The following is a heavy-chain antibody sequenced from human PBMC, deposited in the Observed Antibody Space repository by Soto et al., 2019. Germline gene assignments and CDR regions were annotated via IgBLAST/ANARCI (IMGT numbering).Heavy chain of an antibody. D-gene: IGHD3-22*01. CDR1: GYTFTSYY. CDR3: ARDGLNDSSGYYFPYFQH. Sequence: ASVKVSCKASGYTFTSYYMHWVRQAPGQGLEWMGIINPSGGSTSYAQKFQGRVTMTRDTSTSTVYMELSSLRSEGTAVYYCARDGLNDSSGYYFPYFQHCGQGTLVPVSS. CDR2: INPSGGST. V-gene: IGHV1-46*01. J-gene: IGHJ1*01.